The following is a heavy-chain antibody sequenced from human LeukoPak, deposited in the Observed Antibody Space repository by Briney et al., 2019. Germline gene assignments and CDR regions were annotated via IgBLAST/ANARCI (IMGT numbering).Heavy chain of an antibody. J-gene: IGHJ4*02. D-gene: IGHD6-13*01. Sequence: PGGSLRLSCAASGFTFSSYWMSWVRQAPGKGLEWVANIKQDGSEKYYVDSVKGRFTISRDNAKNSLYLQMNSLRAEDTAVYYCARGKSSSWKYYFDYWGQGTLVTVSS. CDR3: ARGKSSSWKYYFDY. V-gene: IGHV3-7*01. CDR2: IKQDGSEK. CDR1: GFTFSSYW.